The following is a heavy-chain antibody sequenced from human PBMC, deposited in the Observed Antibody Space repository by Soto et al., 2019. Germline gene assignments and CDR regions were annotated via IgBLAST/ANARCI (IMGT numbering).Heavy chain of an antibody. Sequence: GGSLRLSCAASGFTFSTYSMNWVRQAPGKGLEWVSSISGSGNYTHYADFLRGRSTIPRDNAKTSLYLQMNSLRAEDTAVYYCAREGINNYNEYYFDSWGQGTVVTVSS. J-gene: IGHJ4*02. CDR3: AREGINNYNEYYFDS. CDR1: GFTFSTYS. CDR2: ISGSGNYT. V-gene: IGHV3-21*01. D-gene: IGHD4-4*01.